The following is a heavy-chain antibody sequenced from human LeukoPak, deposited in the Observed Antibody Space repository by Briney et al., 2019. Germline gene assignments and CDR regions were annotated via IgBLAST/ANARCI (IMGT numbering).Heavy chain of an antibody. CDR3: ARRSYYGSGSYDY. CDR2: IYYSGST. V-gene: IGHV4-59*01. Sequence: PSETLSLTCTVSGGSISSYYWSWIRQPPGKGLEWIGYIYYSGSTNYNPSLTSRVTISVDTSKNQFSLNLRSVTAADTAVYYCARRSYYGSGSYDYWGQGTLVTVSS. D-gene: IGHD3-10*01. J-gene: IGHJ4*02. CDR1: GGSISSYY.